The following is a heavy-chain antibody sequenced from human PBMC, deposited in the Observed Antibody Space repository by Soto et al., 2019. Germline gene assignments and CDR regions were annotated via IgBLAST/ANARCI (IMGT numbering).Heavy chain of an antibody. J-gene: IGHJ4*02. CDR2: IGTAGDT. Sequence: GGSLRLSCAASGFTFSSYDMHWVRQATGKGLEWVSAIGTAGDTYYPGSVKGRFTISRENAKNSLYLQMNSLGAGDTAVYYCARGAYGDYGTDYWGQGTLVTVSS. CDR3: ARGAYGDYGTDY. V-gene: IGHV3-13*01. CDR1: GFTFSSYD. D-gene: IGHD4-17*01.